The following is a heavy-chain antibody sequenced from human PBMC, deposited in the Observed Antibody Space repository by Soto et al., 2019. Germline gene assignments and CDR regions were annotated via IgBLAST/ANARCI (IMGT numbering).Heavy chain of an antibody. D-gene: IGHD3-16*02. V-gene: IGHV3-23*01. J-gene: IGHJ4*02. CDR1: GFTFSYYA. CDR3: AKDLLMITFGGVIAHFDV. CDR2: ISGGGDST. Sequence: PVMSIRLSCAASGFTFSYYAMSWFRQAPGKGLEWVSGISGGGDSTYYADSVKGRFTISRDNSKNTLYLQMNSLTAEDTPVYDCAKDLLMITFGGVIAHFDVCGQRTRVTVS.